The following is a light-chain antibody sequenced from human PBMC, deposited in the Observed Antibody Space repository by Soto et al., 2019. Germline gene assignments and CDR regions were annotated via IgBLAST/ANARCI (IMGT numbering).Light chain of an antibody. J-gene: IGKJ1*01. CDR1: QGIRND. Sequence: DIQMTQSPSSLSASVGDRVTITCRASQGIRNDLGWYQQRQGKAPKRLIYAASSLQIGVPSRFCDSGSGTEFTLTISRLQPEDFATYYCLPQNRYPWTFGQGTNVEI. CDR3: LPQNRYPWT. CDR2: AAS. V-gene: IGKV1-17*01.